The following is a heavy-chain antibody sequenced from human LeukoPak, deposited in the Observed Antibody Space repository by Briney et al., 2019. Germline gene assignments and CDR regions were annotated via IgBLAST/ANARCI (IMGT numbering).Heavy chain of an antibody. Sequence: ASVKVSCKASGDAFSGYFIHWVRQAPGQGLEWMGNINANSGATNYAQKFQGRVTMTRDTSISTAYMELNNLRSDDTAVYFCAREDESGWRRFDYWGQGTLVTVSS. D-gene: IGHD6-19*01. CDR1: GDAFSGYF. CDR3: AREDESGWRRFDY. V-gene: IGHV1-2*02. CDR2: INANSGAT. J-gene: IGHJ4*02.